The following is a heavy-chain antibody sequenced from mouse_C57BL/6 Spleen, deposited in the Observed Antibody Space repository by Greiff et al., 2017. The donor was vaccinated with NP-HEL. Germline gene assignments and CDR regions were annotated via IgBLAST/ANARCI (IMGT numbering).Heavy chain of an antibody. Sequence: VQLQQSGAELVRPGASVTLSCKASGYTFTDYEMHWVKQTPVHGLEWIGAIDPETGGTAYNQKFKGKAILTADKSSSTAYMELRSLTSEDSAVYYCTRPKYYGSSYYFDYWGQGTTLTVSS. V-gene: IGHV1-15*01. CDR1: GYTFTDYE. J-gene: IGHJ2*01. D-gene: IGHD1-1*01. CDR2: IDPETGGT. CDR3: TRPKYYGSSYYFDY.